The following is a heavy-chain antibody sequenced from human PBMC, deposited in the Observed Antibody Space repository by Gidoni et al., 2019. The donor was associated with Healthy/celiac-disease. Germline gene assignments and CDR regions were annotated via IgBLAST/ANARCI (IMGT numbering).Heavy chain of an antibody. CDR3: ARDRPIAVAGRHYFDY. D-gene: IGHD6-19*01. Sequence: QVQLVQSGAAVKKTGSSVKVSCKASGGTFSSYAISWVRQAPGQGLEWMGGIIPSFGTANYAQKFQGRVTITADESTSTAYMERSSLRSEDTAVYYCARDRPIAVAGRHYFDYWGQGTLVTVSS. J-gene: IGHJ4*02. V-gene: IGHV1-69*01. CDR1: GGTFSSYA. CDR2: IIPSFGTA.